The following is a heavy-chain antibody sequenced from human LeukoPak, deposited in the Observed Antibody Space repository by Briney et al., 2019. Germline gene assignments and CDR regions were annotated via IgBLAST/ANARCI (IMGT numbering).Heavy chain of an antibody. CDR2: IKQDGSEK. V-gene: IGHV3-7*01. Sequence: GGSLRLSCAASGFTFSSYWMTWVRQAPGKGLEWVANIKQDGSEKYYVDSVKGRFTISRDNAKNSLYLQMNSLGAEDTALYYCARGGATTFGLWGNAFGVWGQGTMVTVSS. D-gene: IGHD3-3*01. CDR1: GFTFSSYW. J-gene: IGHJ3*01. CDR3: ARGGATTFGLWGNAFGV.